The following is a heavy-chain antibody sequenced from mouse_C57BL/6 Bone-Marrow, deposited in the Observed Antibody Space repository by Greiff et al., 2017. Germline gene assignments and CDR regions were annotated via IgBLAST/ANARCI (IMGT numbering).Heavy chain of an antibody. Sequence: QVQLQQPGAELVRPGTSVKLSCKASGYTFTSYWMHWVKQRPGQGLEWIGVIDPSDSYTNYNQKFKGKATSTVDTSSSTAYLQLSSLTSEDSAVYYCARHGSGLFDYWGQGTTLTVSS. CDR1: GYTFTSYW. D-gene: IGHD1-1*01. CDR2: IDPSDSYT. J-gene: IGHJ2*01. V-gene: IGHV1-59*01. CDR3: ARHGSGLFDY.